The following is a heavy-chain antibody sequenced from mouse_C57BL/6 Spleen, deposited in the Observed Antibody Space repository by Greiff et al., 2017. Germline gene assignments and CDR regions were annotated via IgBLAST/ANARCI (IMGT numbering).Heavy chain of an antibody. J-gene: IGHJ2*01. CDR3: ARWEYFDY. CDR2: IDPSVSYT. CDR1: GYTFTSYL. D-gene: IGHD4-1*01. Sequence: VQLQQPGAELVKPGASVKLSCKASGYTFTSYLMQWVKQRPGQGLEWIGEIDPSVSYTNYNQKFKGKATLTVDTSSSTAYLQRSSLTSEDSAVYYCARWEYFDYWGQGTTVTVSS. V-gene: IGHV1-50*01.